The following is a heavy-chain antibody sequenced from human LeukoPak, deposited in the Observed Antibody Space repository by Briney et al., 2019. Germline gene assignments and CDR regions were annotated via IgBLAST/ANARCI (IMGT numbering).Heavy chain of an antibody. Sequence: TGGSLRLSCAASGFTFSSYSMNWVRQAPGKGLEWVSSISSSSSYIYYADSVKGRFTISRDNSKNTLYLQMNSLRAEDTAVYFAVVVAVNDAFDIWGQGTMVTVSS. CDR3: VVVAVNDAFDI. J-gene: IGHJ3*02. D-gene: IGHD2-15*01. CDR2: ISSSSSYI. CDR1: GFTFSSYS. V-gene: IGHV3-21*01.